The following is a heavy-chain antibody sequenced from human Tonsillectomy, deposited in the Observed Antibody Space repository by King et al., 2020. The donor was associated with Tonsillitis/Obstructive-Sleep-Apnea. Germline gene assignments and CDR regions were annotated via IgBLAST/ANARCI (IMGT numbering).Heavy chain of an antibody. D-gene: IGHD5-12*01. J-gene: IGHJ4*02. CDR1: GGSISGYY. V-gene: IGHV4-59*01. CDR3: ARVDSAYDLSFDY. Sequence: QLQESGPGLVKPSETLALTCSVSGGSISGYYWSWVRQSPGKGLEWIGYIYNSGTTNYNPSLKSRVTISVDTSKNQLSLKLRSVTAADTAVYYCARVDSAYDLSFDYWGQGTRVTVSS. CDR2: IYNSGTT.